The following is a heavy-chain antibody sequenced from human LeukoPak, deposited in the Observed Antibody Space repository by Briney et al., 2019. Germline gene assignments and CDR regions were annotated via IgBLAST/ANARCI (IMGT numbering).Heavy chain of an antibody. Sequence: GGSLRLSCAASGFTFNSYAMSWVRQAPGKGLERVSAVSGNSGSTYYADSVKGRFTISRDNSKNTLYLQMNSLRAEDTAVYYCARALDSWGQGTLVTVSS. V-gene: IGHV3-23*01. CDR1: GFTFNSYA. CDR2: VSGNSGST. CDR3: ARALDS. J-gene: IGHJ4*02.